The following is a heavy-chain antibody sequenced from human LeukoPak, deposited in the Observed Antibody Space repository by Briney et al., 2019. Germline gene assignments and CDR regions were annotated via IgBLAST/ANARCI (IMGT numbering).Heavy chain of an antibody. J-gene: IGHJ4*02. CDR1: GFTFSSYA. V-gene: IGHV3-30*04. D-gene: IGHD6-19*01. CDR3: ARDMDWDQAVAGDYYFDY. CDR2: ISYDGSNK. Sequence: PGGSLTLSCAASGFTFSSYAMHWVRQAPGKGLEWVAVISYDGSNKYYADSVKGRFTISRDNSKNTLYLQMNSLRAEDTAVYYCARDMDWDQAVAGDYYFDYWGQGTLVSVSS.